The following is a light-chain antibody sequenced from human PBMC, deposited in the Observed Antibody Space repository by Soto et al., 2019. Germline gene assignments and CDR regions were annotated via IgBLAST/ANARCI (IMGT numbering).Light chain of an antibody. CDR3: SSYAGSNTHVV. Sequence: QSALTQPPSASGSPGQSVTISCTGTSSDVGGYNYVSWYQQHPGKAPKLMIYEVSKRPSGVPDRFSGSKSGNTASLTVSGLQAEDEADYYCSSYAGSNTHVVFGGGTQVTVL. J-gene: IGLJ2*01. CDR2: EVS. CDR1: SSDVGGYNY. V-gene: IGLV2-8*01.